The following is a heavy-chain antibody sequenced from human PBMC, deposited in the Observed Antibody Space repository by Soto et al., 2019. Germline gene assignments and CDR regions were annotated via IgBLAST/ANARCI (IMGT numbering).Heavy chain of an antibody. CDR3: ATYLRIFDYSESFDY. D-gene: IGHD3-3*01. J-gene: IGHJ4*02. CDR2: FDPEDGET. V-gene: IGHV1-24*01. Sequence: GASVKVSCKVSGYTLTELSMHWVRQAPGKGLEWMGGFDPEDGETIYAQKFQGRVTMTEDTSTDTAYMELSSLRSEDTAVYYCATYLRIFDYSESFDYWGQGTLVTVSS. CDR1: GYTLTELS.